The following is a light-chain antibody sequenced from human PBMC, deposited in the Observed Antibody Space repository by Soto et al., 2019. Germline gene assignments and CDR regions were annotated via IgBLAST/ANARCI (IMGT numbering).Light chain of an antibody. Sequence: QPVLTQPPSVSWAPGQRVTISCTGSSSKIGAGYDVHWYQQLPGTAPQLLIYGNSNRPSGVPVRFSGFKSGTSASLAITGLLAEDEDDYYCQSYDRSLRGWVFGGGTKLTVL. CDR2: GNS. V-gene: IGLV1-40*01. CDR3: QSYDRSLRGWV. CDR1: SSKIGAGYD. J-gene: IGLJ3*02.